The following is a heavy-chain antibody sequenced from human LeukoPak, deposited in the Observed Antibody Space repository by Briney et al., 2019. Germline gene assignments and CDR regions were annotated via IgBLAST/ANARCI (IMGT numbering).Heavy chain of an antibody. Sequence: GGSLRLSCAASGFTFSDSWMSWVRQAPGKGLERMANMNQDGGEKDYVDSVKGRFTISRDNARNSLYLQMGSLRAEDTAVYYCATYTHWVAGDVWGQGTTVTVSS. CDR2: MNQDGGEK. V-gene: IGHV3-7*01. CDR1: GFTFSDSW. J-gene: IGHJ6*02. D-gene: IGHD3-16*01. CDR3: ATYTHWVAGDV.